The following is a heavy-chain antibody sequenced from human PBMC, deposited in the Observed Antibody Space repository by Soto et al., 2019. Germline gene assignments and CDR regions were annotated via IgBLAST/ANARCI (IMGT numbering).Heavy chain of an antibody. CDR3: AHRLSASGNHFDY. J-gene: IGHJ4*02. Sequence: QITLKESGPTLIKPTQTLTLTCTFSGFSLSAVGVGVGWIRQPPAKALEWLAFMYWNHDKRYSPSLQNRLTITKATSKNQVVLTMTNMDPVDTATYSCAHRLSASGNHFDYWGQGILVTVSS. V-gene: IGHV2-5*01. CDR1: GFSLSAVGVG. CDR2: MYWNHDK. D-gene: IGHD3-10*01.